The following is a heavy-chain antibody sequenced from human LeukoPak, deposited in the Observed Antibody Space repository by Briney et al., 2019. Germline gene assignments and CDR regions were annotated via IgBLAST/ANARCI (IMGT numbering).Heavy chain of an antibody. D-gene: IGHD3-10*01. V-gene: IGHV3-23*01. J-gene: IGHJ4*02. CDR3: VKGHWYGSGSYWV. CDR1: GFTFSSYA. CDR2: ISGSGGST. Sequence: GGSLRLSCAASGFTFSSYAMSWVRQAPGKGLEWVSAISGSGGSTYYADSVEGRFTISRDISKNTLYLQMNSLRAEDTAVYYCVKGHWYGSGSYWVWGQGTLVTVSS.